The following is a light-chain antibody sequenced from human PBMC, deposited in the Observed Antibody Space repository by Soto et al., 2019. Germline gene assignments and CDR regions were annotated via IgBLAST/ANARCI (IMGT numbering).Light chain of an antibody. J-gene: IGKJ1*01. Sequence: DIQMTQSPSSLSASVGDRVTITCRASQGIRNELGWYQQKPGKAPKRLIYAASSLQSGVPSSFSGNGSGTEFTLTINSLQHEDFATYDCLQHNSYPWTFGQGTKVEIK. CDR2: AAS. CDR1: QGIRNE. CDR3: LQHNSYPWT. V-gene: IGKV1-17*01.